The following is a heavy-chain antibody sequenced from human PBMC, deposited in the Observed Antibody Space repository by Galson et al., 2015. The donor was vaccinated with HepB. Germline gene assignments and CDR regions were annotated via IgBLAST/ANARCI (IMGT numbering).Heavy chain of an antibody. J-gene: IGHJ5*02. Sequence: SLRLSCAASGFTFSLYAMTWVRQSPGKGLEWVAAISDSGGSTFYADSVKGRFTISRDNSKNTLFLQMNSLRLEDTAVYFCANTTVTMDWFAPWGQGTLVTVSS. CDR3: ANTTVTMDWFAP. D-gene: IGHD4-17*01. CDR2: ISDSGGST. V-gene: IGHV3-23*01. CDR1: GFTFSLYA.